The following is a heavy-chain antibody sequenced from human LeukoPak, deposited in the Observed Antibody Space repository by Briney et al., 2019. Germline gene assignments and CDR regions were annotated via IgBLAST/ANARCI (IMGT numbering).Heavy chain of an antibody. J-gene: IGHJ3*02. CDR2: IIPILGIA. CDR1: GGTFSSYA. V-gene: IGHV1-69*04. CDR3: ARDEGVVAAPDAFDI. D-gene: IGHD2-15*01. Sequence: SVKVSCKASGGTFSSYAISWVRQAPGQGLEWMGRIIPILGIANYAQKFQGRVTITADKSTSTAYMELSSLRSEDTAVYYCARDEGVVAAPDAFDIWGQGTMVTVSS.